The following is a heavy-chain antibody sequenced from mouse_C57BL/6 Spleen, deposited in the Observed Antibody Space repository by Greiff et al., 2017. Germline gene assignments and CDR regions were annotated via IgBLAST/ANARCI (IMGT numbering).Heavy chain of an antibody. V-gene: IGHV1-82*01. CDR1: GYAFSSSW. CDR3: ARKDYYGSSYDYAMDY. J-gene: IGHJ4*01. D-gene: IGHD1-1*01. Sequence: VQLQQSGPELVKPGASVKISCKASGYAFSSSWMNWVKQRPGKGLEWIGRIYPGDGDPNYNGKFKGKATLTADKSSSTSYMQLSCLPSDDSAVYFCARKDYYGSSYDYAMDYWGQGTSVTVSS. CDR2: IYPGDGDP.